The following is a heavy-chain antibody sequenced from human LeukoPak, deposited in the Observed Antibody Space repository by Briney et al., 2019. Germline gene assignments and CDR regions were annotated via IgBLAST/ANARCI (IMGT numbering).Heavy chain of an antibody. CDR1: GGTFSSYA. Sequence: SVKVSCKASGGTFSSYAISWVRQAPGQGLEWMGGIIPIFGTANYAQKFQGRVTITADESTSTAYIELSSLRSEDTAVYYCARGGGFPSAYNPYYYYVMDVWGQGTTVTVSS. CDR2: IIPIFGTA. J-gene: IGHJ6*02. D-gene: IGHD3-16*01. V-gene: IGHV1-69*13. CDR3: ARGGGFPSAYNPYYYYVMDV.